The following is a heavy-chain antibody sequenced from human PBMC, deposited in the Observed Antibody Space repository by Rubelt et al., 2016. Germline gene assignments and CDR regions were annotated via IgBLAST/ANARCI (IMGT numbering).Heavy chain of an antibody. CDR2: SSYSGST. CDR3: ARLTGPYCGTTTCYGYYIDY. CDR1: GGSISSYY. V-gene: IGHV4-59*08. Sequence: GGSISSYYWSWIRQPPGKGLEWIGYSSYSGSTNYNPSLKSRLTMSIDMSQSQFSLKLSSVTAADTAVYYCARLTGPYCGTTTCYGYYIDYWGQGTLVTVSS. J-gene: IGHJ4*02. D-gene: IGHD2-2*01.